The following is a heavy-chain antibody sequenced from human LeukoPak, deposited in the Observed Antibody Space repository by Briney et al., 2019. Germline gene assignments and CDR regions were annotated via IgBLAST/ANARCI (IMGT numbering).Heavy chain of an antibody. CDR2: ISSSSSYI. V-gene: IGHV3-21*01. D-gene: IGHD6-6*01. CDR1: GFTFSIYS. CDR3: ARDRGSSDAFDI. Sequence: GGSLRLSCAASGFTFSIYSMDWVRQAPGKGLEWVSSISSSSSYIYHADSVQGRFTISRDNAKNSLYLQMNSLRAEDTAVYYCARDRGSSDAFDIWGQGTMVTVSS. J-gene: IGHJ3*02.